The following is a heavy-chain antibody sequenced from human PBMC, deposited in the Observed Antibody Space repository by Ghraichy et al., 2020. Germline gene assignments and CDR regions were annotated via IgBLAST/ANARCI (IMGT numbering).Heavy chain of an antibody. J-gene: IGHJ4*02. CDR2: IYTSGST. V-gene: IGHV4-61*02. CDR1: GGSISSGSYY. D-gene: IGHD2-21*01. CDR3: AREDSYPPRGLFDY. Sequence: SETLSLTCTVSGGSISSGSYYWSWIRQPAGKGLEWIGRIYTSGSTNYNPSLKSRVTISVDTSKNQFSLKLSSVTAADTAVYYCAREDSYPPRGLFDYWGQGTLVTVSS.